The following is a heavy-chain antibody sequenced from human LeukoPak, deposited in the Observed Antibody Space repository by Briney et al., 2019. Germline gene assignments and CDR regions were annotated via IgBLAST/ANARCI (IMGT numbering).Heavy chain of an antibody. CDR2: IYPGDSDT. CDR3: ARGDYSYYFDY. J-gene: IGHJ4*02. D-gene: IGHD4-17*01. Sequence: GESLKISCKGSGYIFTNYRIGWVRQMPGKGLEWMGIIYPGDSDTRYSPSFQGQVTISADKSISTAYLQWSSLKASDTAMYYCARGDYSYYFDYWGQGTLVTVSS. CDR1: GYIFTNYR. V-gene: IGHV5-51*01.